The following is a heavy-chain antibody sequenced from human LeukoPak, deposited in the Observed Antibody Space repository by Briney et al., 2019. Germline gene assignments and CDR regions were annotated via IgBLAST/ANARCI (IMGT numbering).Heavy chain of an antibody. CDR1: GFIFSDYW. CDR3: AREAKVGGALQY. CDR2: INTDGGFT. D-gene: IGHD1-26*01. J-gene: IGHJ4*02. V-gene: IGHV3-74*01. Sequence: GGPLRLSCAASGFIFSDYWMHWVRQAPGKGLVWVSRINTDGGFTRYADSVQGRFIMSRDTAKNTLFLQMNSLRAEDTAVYYCAREAKVGGALQYWGQGILVTVSS.